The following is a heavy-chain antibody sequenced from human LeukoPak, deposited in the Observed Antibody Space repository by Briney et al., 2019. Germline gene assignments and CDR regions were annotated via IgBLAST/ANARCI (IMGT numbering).Heavy chain of an antibody. CDR1: GGSFSGYY. Sequence: SETLSLTCAVYGGSFSGYYWSWIRQPPGKGLGWIGEINHSGSTNYNPSLKSRVTISVDTSKNQFSLKLSSVTAADTAVYYCASLGSGYYWNYFDYWGQGTLVTVSS. D-gene: IGHD3-22*01. CDR2: INHSGST. J-gene: IGHJ4*02. CDR3: ASLGSGYYWNYFDY. V-gene: IGHV4-34*01.